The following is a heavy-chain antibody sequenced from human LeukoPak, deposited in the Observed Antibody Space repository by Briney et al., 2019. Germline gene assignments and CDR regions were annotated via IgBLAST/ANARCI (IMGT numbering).Heavy chain of an antibody. CDR1: GFTFSSYG. CDR3: ARDWIYSSSYLPDC. J-gene: IGHJ4*02. Sequence: GGSLRLSCAASGFTFSSYGMHWVRQAPGKGLEWVAVIWYDGSNKYYAESVKGRFTISRDNSKNTLYLQMNSLRAEDTAVYYCARDWIYSSSYLPDCWGQGTLVTVSS. V-gene: IGHV3-33*01. CDR2: IWYDGSNK. D-gene: IGHD6-13*01.